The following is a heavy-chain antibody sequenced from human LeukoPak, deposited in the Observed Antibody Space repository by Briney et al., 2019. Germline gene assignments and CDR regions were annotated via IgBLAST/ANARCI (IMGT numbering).Heavy chain of an antibody. Sequence: PGGSLRLSCAASGFTFSSYSMNWVRQAPGKGLEWVSAISGSGGSTYYADSVKGRFTISRDNPKNTLYLQMNSLRAEDTAVYYCAKDKVATQTYYFDYWGQGTLATVSS. CDR2: ISGSGGST. CDR3: AKDKVATQTYYFDY. CDR1: GFTFSSYS. J-gene: IGHJ4*02. V-gene: IGHV3-23*01. D-gene: IGHD5-12*01.